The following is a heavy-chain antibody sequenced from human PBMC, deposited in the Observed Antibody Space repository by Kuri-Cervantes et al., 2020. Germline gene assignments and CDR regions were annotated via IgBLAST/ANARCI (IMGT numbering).Heavy chain of an antibody. CDR2: ISGSGGST. CDR3: ARDEDGFGEYGMDV. D-gene: IGHD3-10*01. V-gene: IGHV3-23*01. J-gene: IGHJ6*02. Sequence: GGSLRLSCAASGFTFSSYAMSWVRQAPGKGLEWVSAISGSGGSTYYADSVKGRFTISRDNSKNTPYLQMNSLRAEDTAVYYCARDEDGFGEYGMDVWGQGTTVTVSS. CDR1: GFTFSSYA.